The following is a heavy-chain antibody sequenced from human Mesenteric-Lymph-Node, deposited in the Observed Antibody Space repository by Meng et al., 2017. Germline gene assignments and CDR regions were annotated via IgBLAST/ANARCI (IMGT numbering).Heavy chain of an antibody. J-gene: IGHJ4*02. V-gene: IGHV3-7*01. Sequence: GESLKISCAASGFTFSNSWMNWVRQAPGKGLECVAIIRDDGSVEYYVDSVKGRFTISRDNAKNSLFLQMNSLRAEDTAVYFCTRDPGWGSLDYWGQGTLVTVSS. CDR2: IRDDGSVE. CDR1: GFTFSNSW. D-gene: IGHD7-27*01. CDR3: TRDPGWGSLDY.